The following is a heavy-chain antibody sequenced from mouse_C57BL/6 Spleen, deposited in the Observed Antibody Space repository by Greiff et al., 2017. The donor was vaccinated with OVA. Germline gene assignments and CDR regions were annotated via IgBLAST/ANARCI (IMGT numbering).Heavy chain of an antibody. CDR1: GFTFSDYG. CDR2: ISSGSSTI. Sequence: DVKLVESGGGLVKPGGSLKLSCAASGFTFSDYGMHWVRQAPEKGLEWVAYISSGSSTIYYADTVKGRFTISRDNAKNTLFLQMTSLRSEDTAMYYCARLVTTRYAMDYWGQGTSVTVSS. D-gene: IGHD2-2*01. CDR3: ARLVTTRYAMDY. J-gene: IGHJ4*01. V-gene: IGHV5-17*01.